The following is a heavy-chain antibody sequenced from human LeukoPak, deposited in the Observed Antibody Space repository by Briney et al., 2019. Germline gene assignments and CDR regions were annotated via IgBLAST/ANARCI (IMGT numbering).Heavy chain of an antibody. J-gene: IGHJ4*02. CDR3: AVMYGGDYHSY. Sequence: GGSLRLSCAASGFTFSSYEMNWVRQAPGKGLEWVSYISSSGSTIYYADSVKGRFTISRDNAKNSLYLQMNSLRAEDTAVYYCAVMYGGDYHSYWGQGTLVTVSS. D-gene: IGHD2-21*02. CDR2: ISSSGSTI. CDR1: GFTFSSYE. V-gene: IGHV3-48*03.